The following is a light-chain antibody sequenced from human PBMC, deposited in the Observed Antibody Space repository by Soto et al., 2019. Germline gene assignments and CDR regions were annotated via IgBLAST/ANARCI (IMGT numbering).Light chain of an antibody. CDR1: QSVRNN. CDR2: GAS. V-gene: IGKV3-15*01. Sequence: EIVMTQSPATLSVSPGERATLPCRASQSVRNNLAWYQQKPGQAPSLLIYGASTRATGIPARFSGSGSGTEFTLTISSLQSEDFAVYFCHQYNNWPRTFGQGTRLEI. CDR3: HQYNNWPRT. J-gene: IGKJ5*01.